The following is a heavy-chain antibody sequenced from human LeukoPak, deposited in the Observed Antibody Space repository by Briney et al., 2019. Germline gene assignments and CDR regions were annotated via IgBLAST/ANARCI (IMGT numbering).Heavy chain of an antibody. CDR3: ARGRPGFRALAPLFGY. CDR2: INHSGST. Sequence: SETLSLTCAVYGGSFSGYYWSWIRQPPGKGLEWIGEINHSGSTNYNPSLKSRVTISVDTSKNQFSLKLSSVTAADTAVYYCARGRPGFRALAPLFGYRGQGTLVTVSS. CDR1: GGSFSGYY. V-gene: IGHV4-34*01. D-gene: IGHD2-15*01. J-gene: IGHJ4*02.